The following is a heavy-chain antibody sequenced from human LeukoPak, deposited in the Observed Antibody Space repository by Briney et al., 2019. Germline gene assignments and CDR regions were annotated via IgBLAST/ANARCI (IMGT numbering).Heavy chain of an antibody. CDR2: IYYSGST. Sequence: SETLSLTCTVSGASIGTSSYYWGWIRQSPGKGLEWIGYIYYSGSTNYNPSLKSRVTISVDTSKNQFSLKLSSVTAADTAVYYCARGTVALYFDYWGQGTLVTVSS. J-gene: IGHJ4*02. V-gene: IGHV4-61*05. CDR3: ARGTVALYFDY. CDR1: GASIGTSSYY. D-gene: IGHD6-19*01.